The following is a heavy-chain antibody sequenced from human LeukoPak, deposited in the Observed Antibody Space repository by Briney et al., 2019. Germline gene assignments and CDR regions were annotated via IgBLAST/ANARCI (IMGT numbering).Heavy chain of an antibody. V-gene: IGHV6-1*01. Sequence: SQTLSLTCAISGDSVSSNSVTWNWIRQSPSRGLEWLGRTYYRSTWYNDYAVSVRGRITVNPDTSKNQFSLKLSSVTAADTAVYYCARGGYYDSSGYYPLNYWGQGTLVTVSS. CDR1: GDSVSSNSVT. J-gene: IGHJ4*02. D-gene: IGHD3-22*01. CDR3: ARGGYYDSSGYYPLNY. CDR2: TYYRSTWYN.